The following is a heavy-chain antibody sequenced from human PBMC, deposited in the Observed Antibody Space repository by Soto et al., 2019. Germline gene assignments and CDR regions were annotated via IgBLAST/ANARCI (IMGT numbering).Heavy chain of an antibody. CDR1: GFTFSSHG. V-gene: IGHV3-30*18. CDR2: ISYDGSNK. CDR3: AKDRGTSACRVWGHYYGMDV. D-gene: IGHD2-2*01. J-gene: IGHJ6*02. Sequence: QVPLVESGGGVVQPGKSLRLSCVASGFTFSSHGMHWVRQAPGKGLEWVAVISYDGSNKYYAESVKGRFTISRDNSKSTVYLKMNSLRAEDTAVYYCAKDRGTSACRVWGHYYGMDVWGQGTTVTVSS.